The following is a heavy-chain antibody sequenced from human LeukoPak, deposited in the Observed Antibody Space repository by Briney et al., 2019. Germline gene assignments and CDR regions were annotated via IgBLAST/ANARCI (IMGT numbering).Heavy chain of an antibody. J-gene: IGHJ6*03. D-gene: IGHD4-11*01. CDR1: GFTFSSYG. V-gene: IGHV3-33*06. CDR2: IWYDGSSK. Sequence: GGSLRLSCAASGFTFSSYGMHWVRQAPGKGLEWVAVIWYDGSSKYYADSVKGRVTISRDNSKNTLYLQMSSLRAEDTAVYYCAKDTGYYYYYMDVWGEGTTVTVSS. CDR3: AKDTGYYYYYMDV.